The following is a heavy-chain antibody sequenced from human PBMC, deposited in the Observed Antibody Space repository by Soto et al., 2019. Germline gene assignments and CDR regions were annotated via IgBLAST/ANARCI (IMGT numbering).Heavy chain of an antibody. CDR1: GFTFSSYA. V-gene: IGHV3-23*01. Sequence: LSCAASGFTFSSYAMSWVRQAPGKGLEWVSAISGSGGSTYYADSVKGRFTISRDNSKNTLYLQMNSLRAEDTAVYYCAKDLPSYYYDSSGYYDYWGQGTLVTVSS. J-gene: IGHJ4*02. CDR3: AKDLPSYYYDSSGYYDY. D-gene: IGHD3-22*01. CDR2: ISGSGGST.